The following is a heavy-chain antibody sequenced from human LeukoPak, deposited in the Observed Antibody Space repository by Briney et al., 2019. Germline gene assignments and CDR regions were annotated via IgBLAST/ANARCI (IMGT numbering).Heavy chain of an antibody. CDR1: GFTFSGFG. J-gene: IGHJ4*02. Sequence: GGSLRLSCAASGFTFSGFGIHWVRQAPGEGLEWVTLIMYDGGNKYYADSVKGRFTISRDNSKNTVYLQMDSLRAEDTAVYYCARDQSGGYSGFDPRDWGQGALVTVSS. CDR3: ARDQSGGYSGFDPRD. CDR2: IMYDGGNK. V-gene: IGHV3-33*01. D-gene: IGHD5-12*01.